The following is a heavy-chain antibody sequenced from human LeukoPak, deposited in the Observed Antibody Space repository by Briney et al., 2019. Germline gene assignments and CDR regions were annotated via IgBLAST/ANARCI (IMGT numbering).Heavy chain of an antibody. V-gene: IGHV3-33*01. CDR1: GFTFSSYG. CDR3: ARAPFHGSSPFDY. D-gene: IGHD6-6*01. J-gene: IGHJ4*02. Sequence: GRSLRLSCAASGFTFSSYGMHWVRQAPGKGLEWVAVIWYDGSNKYCADSVKGRFTISRDNSKNTLYLQMNSLRAEDTAVYYCARAPFHGSSPFDYWGQGTLVTVSS. CDR2: IWYDGSNK.